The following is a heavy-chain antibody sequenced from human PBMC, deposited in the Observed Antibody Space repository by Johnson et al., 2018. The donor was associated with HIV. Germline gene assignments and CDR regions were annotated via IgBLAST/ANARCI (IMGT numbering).Heavy chain of an antibody. D-gene: IGHD3-16*02. CDR2: INWNGGST. Sequence: QVQLVESGGGLVKPGGSLRLSCAASGFTFSDYYMSWIRQAPGKGLEWVSGINWNGGSTGYADSVKGRFTISRDNAKNSLYLQMNSLRAEDTAVYYCASRSYDYVWGSYRPGSAFDIWGQGTMVTVSS. CDR3: ASRSYDYVWGSYRPGSAFDI. J-gene: IGHJ3*02. CDR1: GFTFSDYY. V-gene: IGHV3-11*04.